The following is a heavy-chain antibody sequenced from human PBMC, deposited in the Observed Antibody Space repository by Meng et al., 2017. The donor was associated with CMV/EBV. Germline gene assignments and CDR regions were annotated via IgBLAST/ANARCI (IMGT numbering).Heavy chain of an antibody. CDR1: SGNR. J-gene: IGHJ5*02. V-gene: IGHV1-69*08. CDR2: RNNRVGKE. Sequence: SGNRNSREGRDSGKGDEWMGRRNNRVGKEKKEKKYKGREKMTEEKSTSTAYMELSRLRSEDTAVYYCARDIDIVVVTAAIVGLDPWGQGTLVTVSS. D-gene: IGHD2-2*02. CDR3: ARDIDIVVVTAAIVGLDP.